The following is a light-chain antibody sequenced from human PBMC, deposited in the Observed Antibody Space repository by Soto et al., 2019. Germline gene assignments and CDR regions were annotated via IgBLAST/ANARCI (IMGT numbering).Light chain of an antibody. CDR2: ASV. Sequence: ELVLTQSPGSLSLSPGERATLSCKTSQSSGSNFVAWYQQRPGQPPRLLIYASVNRATGIQDRFSGSAYGTDFTLTINRLEPEDFAVYYCQIYGNSPPLGQGTRLEIK. CDR1: QSSGSNF. CDR3: QIYGNSPP. V-gene: IGKV3-20*01. J-gene: IGKJ5*01.